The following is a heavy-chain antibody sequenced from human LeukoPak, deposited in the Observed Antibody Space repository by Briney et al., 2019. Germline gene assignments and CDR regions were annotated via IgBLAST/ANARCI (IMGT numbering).Heavy chain of an antibody. J-gene: IGHJ4*02. D-gene: IGHD2-8*02. CDR2: SRSKGHRYST. Sequence: GGSLRLSCAASGFIFSDYYMDWVRQVPGKGLEWIGRSRSKGHRYSTEYAASVRGRFTVSRDESRNLLFLQMTSLKSEDTAIYYCARGSYCSGGVCPAPFDSWGQGSLVTVAS. CDR3: ARGSYCSGGVCPAPFDS. V-gene: IGHV3-72*01. CDR1: GFIFSDYY.